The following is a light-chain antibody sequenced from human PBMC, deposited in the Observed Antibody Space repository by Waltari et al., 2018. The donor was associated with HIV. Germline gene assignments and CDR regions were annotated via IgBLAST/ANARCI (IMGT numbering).Light chain of an antibody. CDR1: QTVNSW. J-gene: IGKJ1*01. V-gene: IGKV1-5*03. Sequence: DIQLTQSPSTPSSSVGDSVMITCRASQTVNSWLAWYHQKSGKAPKVLIYKASNLKSGVSARFSGSGSGAEFTLTISSLQPDDLAIYYCQQYNTYPWTFGQGTRVEIK. CDR2: KAS. CDR3: QQYNTYPWT.